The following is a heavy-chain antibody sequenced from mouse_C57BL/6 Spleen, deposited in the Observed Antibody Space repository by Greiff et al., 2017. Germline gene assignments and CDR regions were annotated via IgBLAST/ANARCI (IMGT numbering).Heavy chain of an antibody. V-gene: IGHV5-9*01. D-gene: IGHD2-5*01. CDR3: ARQGVVYSNYVDY. CDR2: ISGGGGNT. Sequence: EVQGVESGGGLVKPGGSLKLSCAASGFTFSSYTMSWVRQTPEKRLEWVATISGGGGNTYYPDSVKGRFTISRDNAKNTLYLQMSSLRSEDTALYYCARQGVVYSNYVDYWGQGTTLTVSS. J-gene: IGHJ2*01. CDR1: GFTFSSYT.